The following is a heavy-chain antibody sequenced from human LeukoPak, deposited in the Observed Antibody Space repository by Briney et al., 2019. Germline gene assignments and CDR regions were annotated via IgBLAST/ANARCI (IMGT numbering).Heavy chain of an antibody. CDR3: AKGEGYSSGPFDY. Sequence: GGSLRLSCAASGFTFSSYWMHWVRQAPGKGLVWVSRINSDGSSTSYADSVKGRFTISRDNAKNSLYLQMNSLRAEDTALYYCAKGEGYSSGPFDYWGQGTLVTVSS. V-gene: IGHV3-74*01. D-gene: IGHD6-19*01. CDR2: INSDGSST. J-gene: IGHJ4*02. CDR1: GFTFSSYW.